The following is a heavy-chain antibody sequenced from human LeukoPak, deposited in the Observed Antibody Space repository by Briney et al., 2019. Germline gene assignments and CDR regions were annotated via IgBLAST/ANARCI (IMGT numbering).Heavy chain of an antibody. Sequence: PSETLSLTCAVYGGSFSGYYWSWFRQPAGKGPEWIGRVFSTGSTNYNPSLNSRVTISVDTSKNQFSLKVNSVTAADTAVYYCARDWGSGLSDPWGQGTLVTVSS. CDR3: ARDWGSGLSDP. D-gene: IGHD6-19*01. V-gene: IGHV4-4*07. CDR1: GGSFSGYY. J-gene: IGHJ5*02. CDR2: VFSTGST.